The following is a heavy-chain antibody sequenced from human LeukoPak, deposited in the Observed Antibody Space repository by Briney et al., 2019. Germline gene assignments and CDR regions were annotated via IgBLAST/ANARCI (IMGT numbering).Heavy chain of an antibody. Sequence: SETLSLTCAVYGGSFSGYYWSWIRQPPGKGLEWIGEINHSGSTNYNPSLKSRVTISVDTSKNQFSLKLSSVTAADTAVNYCARGRGVVVPAATLGYWGQGTLVTVSS. D-gene: IGHD2-2*01. J-gene: IGHJ4*02. CDR1: GGSFSGYY. V-gene: IGHV4-34*01. CDR3: ARGRGVVVPAATLGY. CDR2: INHSGST.